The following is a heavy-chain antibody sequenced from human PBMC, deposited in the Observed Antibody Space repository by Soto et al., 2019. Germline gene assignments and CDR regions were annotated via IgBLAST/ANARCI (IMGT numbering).Heavy chain of an antibody. CDR2: ISGSGGST. J-gene: IGHJ5*02. CDR3: AKPPVELSLFWFDP. D-gene: IGHD3-16*02. V-gene: IGHV3-23*01. CDR1: GFTFSSYA. Sequence: AGGSLRLSCAASGFTFSSYAMSWVRQAPGKGLEWVSAISGSGGSTYYADSVKGRFTISRDNSKNTLYLQMNSLRAEDTAVYYCAKPPVELSLFWFDPRGQGTLVTVSS.